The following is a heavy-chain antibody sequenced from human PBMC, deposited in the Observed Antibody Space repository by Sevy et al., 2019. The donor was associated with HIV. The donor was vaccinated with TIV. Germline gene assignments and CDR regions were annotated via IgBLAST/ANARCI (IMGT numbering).Heavy chain of an antibody. V-gene: IGHV3-21*04. CDR2: ISDDGRYI. CDR1: GFTFRTYS. CDR3: ARDFTIFGVVSGIDY. J-gene: IGHJ4*02. Sequence: GGSLRLSCAASGFTFRTYSMNWVRQAPGKGLEWLSSISDDGRYIYYSDSVKGRFTISRANAKNLLFLQMNNLRVEDPAIYYCARDFTIFGVVSGIDYWGQGNLVTVSS. D-gene: IGHD3-3*01.